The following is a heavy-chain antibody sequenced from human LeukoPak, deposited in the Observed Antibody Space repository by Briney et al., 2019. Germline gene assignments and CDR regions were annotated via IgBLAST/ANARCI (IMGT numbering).Heavy chain of an antibody. CDR3: AESPYCSGGTCCSFSGY. V-gene: IGHV3-48*02. Sequence: GGSLRLSCAASGFTFSTSSMNWVRQAPGKGLEWVSYISSSSRDIFYADSVKGRFTISRDNAKNSLFLQMNSLRDDDTAVYYCAESPYCSGGTCCSFSGYWGQGPLVTVSS. J-gene: IGHJ4*02. D-gene: IGHD2-15*01. CDR1: GFTFSTSS. CDR2: ISSSSRDI.